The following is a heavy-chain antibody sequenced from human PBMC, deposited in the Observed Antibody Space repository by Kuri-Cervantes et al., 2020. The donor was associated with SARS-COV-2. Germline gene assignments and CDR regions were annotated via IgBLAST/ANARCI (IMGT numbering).Heavy chain of an antibody. J-gene: IGHJ4*02. CDR2: IYYTGST. D-gene: IGHD1-14*01. Sequence: ESLKISCTVSGGSISSSSSYFWGWIRQPPGSGLEFIGNIYYTGSTYYNPSLQSRVTISVDTSKKQFSLKLSSMTAADTAVYYCARDPRYLARGGGFDYWGQGTLVTVSS. CDR3: ARDPRYLARGGGFDY. CDR1: GGSISSSSSYF. V-gene: IGHV4-39*02.